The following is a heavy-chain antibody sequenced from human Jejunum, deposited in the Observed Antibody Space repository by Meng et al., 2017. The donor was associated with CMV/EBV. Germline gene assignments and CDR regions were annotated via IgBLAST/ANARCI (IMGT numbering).Heavy chain of an antibody. CDR3: ARVESARRYFDS. CDR1: GCSISNDY. CDR2: FSYSGGT. D-gene: IGHD1-1*01. V-gene: IGHV4-59*01. J-gene: IGHJ4*02. Sequence: VAGCSISNDYWSWVRQPPGQGLEWIGYFSYSGGTNYNPSLKSRVSISVDTSKKRFSLKLNSVTAAGTAVYFCARVESARRYFDSWGQGMRVTVSS.